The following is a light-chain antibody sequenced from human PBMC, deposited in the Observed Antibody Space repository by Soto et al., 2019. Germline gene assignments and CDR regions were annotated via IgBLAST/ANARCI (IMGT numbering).Light chain of an antibody. J-gene: IGKJ3*01. CDR1: QSVSSY. Sequence: EIVLTQSPATLSLSPGERATLSCRASQSVSSYLAWYQQKPGQAPRLLIYDASNMATVSPARFSGSGSGTDFTLTISSLEPEYFAVYYCQQRSNWSFTFGPGTKVDIK. CDR3: QQRSNWSFT. V-gene: IGKV3-11*01. CDR2: DAS.